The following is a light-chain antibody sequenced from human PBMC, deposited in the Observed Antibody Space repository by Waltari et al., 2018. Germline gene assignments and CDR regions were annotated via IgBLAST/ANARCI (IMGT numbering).Light chain of an antibody. V-gene: IGLV2-14*01. CDR2: EVS. CDR1: RRDVRGYNY. Sequence: QSALTQPASVSGSPGQSITISCSGTRRDVRGYNYVSWYQPHSGKAPKPIIYEVSKRPSGVSYRFSGSKSGNTASLTISGLQAEDEADYYCHSHTSSITTVIFGGGTKLTVL. CDR3: HSHTSSITTVI. J-gene: IGLJ2*01.